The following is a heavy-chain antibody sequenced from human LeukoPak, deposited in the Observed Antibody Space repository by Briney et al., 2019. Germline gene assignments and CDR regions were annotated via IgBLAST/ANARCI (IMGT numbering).Heavy chain of an antibody. V-gene: IGHV4-59*01. CDR1: GGSISSYH. Sequence: SETLSLTCTVSGGSISSYHWSWIRQPPGKGLKWIGYIYYSGSTNYNPSLKSRVTISVDTSKNQFTLRLNSVTAADTAVYYCAREGTMVRGLAFDIWGQGTMVTVSS. CDR3: AREGTMVRGLAFDI. J-gene: IGHJ3*02. CDR2: IYYSGST. D-gene: IGHD3-10*01.